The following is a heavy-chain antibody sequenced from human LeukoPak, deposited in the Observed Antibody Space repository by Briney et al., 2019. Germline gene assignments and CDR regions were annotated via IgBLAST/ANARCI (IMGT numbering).Heavy chain of an antibody. V-gene: IGHV3-21*01. Sequence: GGSLRLSRAASGFTFSSYSMNWARQAPGKGLEWVSSISSSSSYIYYADSVKGRFTISRDNAKNSLYLQMNSLRAEDTAVYYCARATTEQWLVEWGQGTLVTVSS. CDR3: ARATTEQWLVE. CDR1: GFTFSSYS. J-gene: IGHJ4*02. D-gene: IGHD6-19*01. CDR2: ISSSSSYI.